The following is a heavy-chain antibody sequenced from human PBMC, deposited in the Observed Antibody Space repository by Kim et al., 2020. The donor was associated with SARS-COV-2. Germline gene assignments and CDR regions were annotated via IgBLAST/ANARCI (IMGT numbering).Heavy chain of an antibody. J-gene: IGHJ4*02. CDR1: GFTFSSYA. CDR2: ISYDGSNK. Sequence: GGSLRLSCAASGFTFSSYAMHWVRQAPGKGLEWVAVISYDGSNKYYADSVKGRFTISRDNSKNTLYLQMNSLRAEDTAVYYCARSGIRGMATRANYWGQGTLVTVSS. V-gene: IGHV3-30*04. CDR3: ARSGIRGMATRANY. D-gene: IGHD3-10*01.